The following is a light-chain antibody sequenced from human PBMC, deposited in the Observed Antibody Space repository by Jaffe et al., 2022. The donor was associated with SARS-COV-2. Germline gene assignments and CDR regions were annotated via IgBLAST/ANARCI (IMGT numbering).Light chain of an antibody. Sequence: DIQMTQSPSSLSASVGDRVTITCRASQSISSYLNWYQHKPGKAPKLLIYAASTLQTGVPSRFSGSGSGADFTLTISSLQPDDFATYSCQQSYSTPYTFGQGTKLEIK. CDR2: AAS. V-gene: IGKV1-39*01. J-gene: IGKJ2*01. CDR3: QQSYSTPYT. CDR1: QSISSY.